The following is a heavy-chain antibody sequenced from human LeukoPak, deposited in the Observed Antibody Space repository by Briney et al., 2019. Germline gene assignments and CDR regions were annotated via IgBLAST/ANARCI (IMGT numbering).Heavy chain of an antibody. V-gene: IGHV4-59*12. Sequence: SETLSLTCTVSGGSISSYYWSWIRQPPGKGLEWIGYIYYSGSTNYNPSLKSRVTISVDTSKNQFSLKLSSVTAADTAVYYCARRGPTKITIVRGALKAYYFYYYMDVWGKGTTVTISS. CDR2: IYYSGST. CDR3: ARRGPTKITIVRGALKAYYFYYYMDV. J-gene: IGHJ6*03. CDR1: GGSISSYY. D-gene: IGHD3-10*01.